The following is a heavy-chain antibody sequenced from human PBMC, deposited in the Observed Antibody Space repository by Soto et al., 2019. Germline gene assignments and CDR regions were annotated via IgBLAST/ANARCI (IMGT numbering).Heavy chain of an antibody. D-gene: IGHD3-22*01. CDR2: INAGNGNT. CDR1: GYTFTSYA. CDR3: ARGTPDYYDSSGYQDY. Sequence: ASVKVSCKASGYTFTSYAMHWVRQAPGQRLEWMGWINAGNGNTKNSQKFQGRVSITRDTSASTAYMELSSLRSEDTAVYYCARGTPDYYDSSGYQDYWGQGTLVTVSS. V-gene: IGHV1-3*01. J-gene: IGHJ4*02.